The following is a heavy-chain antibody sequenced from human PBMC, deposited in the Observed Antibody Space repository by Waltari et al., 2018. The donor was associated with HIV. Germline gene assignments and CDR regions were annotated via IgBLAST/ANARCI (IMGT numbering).Heavy chain of an antibody. CDR2: FDPEDGET. Sequence: TLTELSMHWVRQAPGKGLEWMGGFDPEDGETIYAQKFQGRVTMTEDTSTDTAYMELSSLRSEDTAVYYCATSAGSYYITPFYWGQGTLVTVSS. CDR1: TLTELS. V-gene: IGHV1-24*01. D-gene: IGHD1-26*01. J-gene: IGHJ4*02. CDR3: ATSAGSYYITPFY.